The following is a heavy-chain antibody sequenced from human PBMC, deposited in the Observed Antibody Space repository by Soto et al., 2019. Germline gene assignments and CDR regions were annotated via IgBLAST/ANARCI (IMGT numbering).Heavy chain of an antibody. CDR3: AREKSSGHGQGGYYYGMDV. J-gene: IGHJ6*02. CDR1: GGTFSSYA. V-gene: IGHV1-69*13. D-gene: IGHD6-19*01. Sequence: SVKVSCKASGGTFSSYAISWVRQAPGQGLEWMGGIIPIFGTANYAQKFQGRVTITADESTSTAYMELSRLRSEDTAVYYCAREKSSGHGQGGYYYGMDVWGQGTTVTVSS. CDR2: IIPIFGTA.